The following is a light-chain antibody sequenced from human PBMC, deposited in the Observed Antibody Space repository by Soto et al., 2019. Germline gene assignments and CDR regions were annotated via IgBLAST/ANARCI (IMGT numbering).Light chain of an antibody. CDR3: CSYAGSSTHAV. Sequence: QSALTQPASVSGSPGQSITISCTGTSSDVGRYNLVSWYQQHPGKAPKLMISEVSKRPSGVSNRFSGSKSGNTASLTISGLQAEDEADYYCCSYAGSSTHAVFGGGTQLTVL. CDR2: EVS. V-gene: IGLV2-23*02. J-gene: IGLJ7*01. CDR1: SSDVGRYNL.